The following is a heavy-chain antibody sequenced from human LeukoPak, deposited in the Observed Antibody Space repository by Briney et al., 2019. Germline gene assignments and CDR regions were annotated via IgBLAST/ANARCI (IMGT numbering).Heavy chain of an antibody. CDR3: ARVWSGNDY. D-gene: IGHD3-3*01. CDR2: IHSGGST. Sequence: SETLSLTCTVSSGSISSSTYYWSWIRQPPGKGLEWIGSIHSGGSTYSNPSLKSRVSISVDTSKNQFSLKLSSVTAADTAVYYCARVWSGNDYWGQGTLVTVSS. V-gene: IGHV4-39*07. CDR1: SGSISSSTYY. J-gene: IGHJ4*02.